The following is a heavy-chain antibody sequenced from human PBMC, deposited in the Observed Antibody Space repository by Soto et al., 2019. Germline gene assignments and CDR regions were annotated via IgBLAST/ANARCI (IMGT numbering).Heavy chain of an antibody. V-gene: IGHV3-74*01. CDR2: INGDGSTI. CDR3: ARAGYYRFDY. CDR1: GFTFSSSW. J-gene: IGHJ4*02. D-gene: IGHD1-26*01. Sequence: EVQLVESGGDLVQPGGSLRLSCAASGFTFSSSWVHWDRQAPGEGLMWVSRINGDGSTINYADSVKGRFTTSRDNARNTLYLQMNSLRDEDTAVYYFARAGYYRFDYWGQGTLVIVSS.